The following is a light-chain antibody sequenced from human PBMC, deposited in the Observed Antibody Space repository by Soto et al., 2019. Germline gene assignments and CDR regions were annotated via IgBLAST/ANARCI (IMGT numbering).Light chain of an antibody. V-gene: IGKV3-20*01. J-gene: IGKJ1*01. CDR3: QQYGSSGT. CDR2: GAS. Sequence: EIVLAQSAGTLSLSPGERAHTXCRASQSVSNNYLAWYQQKPGQAPRLLIYGASNRATGIPDRFSGSGSGTDFTLTISRLEPEDFAVYYCQQYGSSGTFGQGTKVDIK. CDR1: QSVSNNY.